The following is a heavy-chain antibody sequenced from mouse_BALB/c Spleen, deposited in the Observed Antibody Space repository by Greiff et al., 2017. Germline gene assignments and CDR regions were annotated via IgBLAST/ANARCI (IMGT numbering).Heavy chain of an antibody. CDR3: TRGGNYYAMDY. CDR2: IYPGSGST. CDR1: GYTFTSYW. D-gene: IGHD2-1*01. V-gene: IGHV1S22*01. Sequence: LQQPGSELVRPGASVKLSCKASGYTFTSYWMHWVKQRPGQGLEWIGNIYPGSGSTNYDEKFKSKATLTVDTSSSTAYMQLSSLTSEDSAVYYSTRGGNYYAMDYWGQGTSVTVSA. J-gene: IGHJ4*01.